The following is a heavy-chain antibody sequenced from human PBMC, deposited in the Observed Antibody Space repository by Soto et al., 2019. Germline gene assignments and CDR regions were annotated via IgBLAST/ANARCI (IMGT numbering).Heavy chain of an antibody. D-gene: IGHD5-12*01. CDR2: IYTSGST. CDR1: GGSISSYY. V-gene: IGHV4-4*07. Sequence: SETLSLTCTVSGGSISSYYWSWIRQPAGKGLEWIGRIYTSGSTNYNPSLKSRVTMSVDTSKNQFSLKLSSVTAADTAVYYCARDRGWLPDYYYGMDVWGQGTTVTVSS. J-gene: IGHJ6*02. CDR3: ARDRGWLPDYYYGMDV.